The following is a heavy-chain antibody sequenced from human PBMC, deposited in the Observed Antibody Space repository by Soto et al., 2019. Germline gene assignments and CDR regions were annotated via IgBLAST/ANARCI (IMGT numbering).Heavy chain of an antibody. J-gene: IGHJ6*03. CDR1: GFTFSSYD. D-gene: IGHD3-10*01. Sequence: GGSLRLSCAASGFTFSSYDMHWVHQATGKGLEWVSAIGTAGDTYYPGSVKGRFTISRENAKNSLYLQMNSLRAGDTAVYYCARGHSVRGPYYYYYMDVWGKGTTVTVSS. CDR3: ARGHSVRGPYYYYYMDV. CDR2: IGTAGDT. V-gene: IGHV3-13*01.